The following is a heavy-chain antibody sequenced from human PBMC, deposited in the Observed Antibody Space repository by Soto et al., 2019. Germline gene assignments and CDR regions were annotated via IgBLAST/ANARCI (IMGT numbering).Heavy chain of an antibody. Sequence: QVQLVQSGPEVKKPGASVKVSCRASGYNFTNYGISWVRQAPGQGLEWMGWINAYNGNTNYAQNLQGRVTMTTDTPTSQAHTALMSLRSAAPAMYYCARHRQFALWGQGTLVTVSS. V-gene: IGHV1-18*01. CDR3: ARHRQFAL. CDR2: INAYNGNT. CDR1: GYNFTNYG. J-gene: IGHJ4*02.